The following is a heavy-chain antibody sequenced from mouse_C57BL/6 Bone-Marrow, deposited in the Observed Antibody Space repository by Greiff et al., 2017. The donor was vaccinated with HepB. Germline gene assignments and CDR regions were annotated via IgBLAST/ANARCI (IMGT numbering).Heavy chain of an antibody. J-gene: IGHJ1*03. CDR3: ARHSYFDV. V-gene: IGHV5-12*01. Sequence: EVHLVESGGGLVQPGGSLKLSCAASGFTFSDYYMYWVRQTPEKRLEWVAYISNGGGSTYYPDTVKGRFTISRDNAKNTLYLQMSRLKSEDTAMYYCARHSYFDVWGTGTTVTVSS. CDR2: ISNGGGST. CDR1: GFTFSDYY.